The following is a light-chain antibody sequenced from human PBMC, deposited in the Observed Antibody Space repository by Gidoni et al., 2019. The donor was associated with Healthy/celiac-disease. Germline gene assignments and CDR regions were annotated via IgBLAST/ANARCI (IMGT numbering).Light chain of an antibody. V-gene: IGLV1-44*01. CDR2: SNN. J-gene: IGLJ2*01. Sequence: QSLLTQPPSASGTPGQRVTISCSGSSSNIGSNTVNWYQQLPGTAPKLLIYSNNQRPSGVPDRFSGSKSGTSASLAISGLQSGDEADYYCAAWDDSLNAVVFGGGTKLTVL. CDR1: SSNIGSNT. CDR3: AAWDDSLNAVV.